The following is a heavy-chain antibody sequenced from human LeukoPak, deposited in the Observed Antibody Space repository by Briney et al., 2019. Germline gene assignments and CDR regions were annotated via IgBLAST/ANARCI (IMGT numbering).Heavy chain of an antibody. CDR2: IYPGDSDT. CDR1: GYIFTSYW. D-gene: IGHD5-12*01. CDR3: ARQSSLVERVPNLDY. V-gene: IGHV5-51*01. Sequence: GGSLKISCKGSGYIFTSYWIGGVRQVPGKGLEWMGIIYPGDSDTRYSPSFQGQVTISADKSISTAYLQWSSLKASDTAMYYCARQSSLVERVPNLDYWGRGTLVTVSS. J-gene: IGHJ4*02.